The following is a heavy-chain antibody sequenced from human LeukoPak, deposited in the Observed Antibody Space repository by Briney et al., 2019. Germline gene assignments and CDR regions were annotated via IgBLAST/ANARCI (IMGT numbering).Heavy chain of an antibody. CDR2: IYHTGTT. J-gene: IGHJ4*02. V-gene: IGHV4-38-2*01. Sequence: SETLSLTCAASVYSISSDYYWGWIRQPPGKGLEWIGKIYHTGTTYYNSSLRSRVTISVDTSKNQFSLKLNSVTAADTAVYYCARVTVATYYFDFWGQGVLVTVSS. CDR1: VYSISSDYY. D-gene: IGHD4-17*01. CDR3: ARVTVATYYFDF.